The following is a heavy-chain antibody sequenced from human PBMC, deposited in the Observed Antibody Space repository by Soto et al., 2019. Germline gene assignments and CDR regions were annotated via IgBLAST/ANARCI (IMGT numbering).Heavy chain of an antibody. Sequence: LALTCTVSAGSFRGYYWRWIRQPPGKGLEWVSAISDRGDTTHYADSVKGRFTISRDTSKNTLYLQLNTLRADDTAVYYCAKDNPETTPFAYWGQGNWDPGSS. J-gene: IGHJ4*02. CDR2: ISDRGDTT. V-gene: IGHV3-23*01. D-gene: IGHD1-1*01. CDR3: AKDNPETTPFAY. CDR1: AGSFRGYY.